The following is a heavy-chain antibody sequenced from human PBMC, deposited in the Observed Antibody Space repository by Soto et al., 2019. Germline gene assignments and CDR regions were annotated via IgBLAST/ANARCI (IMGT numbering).Heavy chain of an antibody. CDR1: GGSLSNFG. D-gene: IGHD3-22*01. V-gene: IGHV1-69*12. CDR3: ARGDATKIVVTTYYAMDV. CDR2: IIPVFGTP. J-gene: IGHJ6*02. Sequence: QVQLVQSGAEVKKPGSSVKVSCTASGGSLSNFGISWVRQAPGQGLEWMGAIIPVFGTPNYAQKFQDRVTINADESTTTVYPEVRSLTSEDTAVYYCARGDATKIVVTTYYAMDVWGQGTTVTVSS.